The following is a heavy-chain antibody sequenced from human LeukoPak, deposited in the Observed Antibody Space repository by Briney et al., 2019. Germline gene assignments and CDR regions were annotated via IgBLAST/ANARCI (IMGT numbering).Heavy chain of an antibody. CDR1: GFTFGSYA. D-gene: IGHD6-13*01. V-gene: IGHV3-23*01. Sequence: GGSLRLSCAASGFTFGSYAMSWVRQAPGKGLEWVSAISGSGGSTYYADSVKGRFTISRDNSKNTLYLQMNSLRAEDTAVYYCAKDPSYSSSWGGYYYMDVWGKGTTVTVSS. CDR2: ISGSGGST. J-gene: IGHJ6*03. CDR3: AKDPSYSSSWGGYYYMDV.